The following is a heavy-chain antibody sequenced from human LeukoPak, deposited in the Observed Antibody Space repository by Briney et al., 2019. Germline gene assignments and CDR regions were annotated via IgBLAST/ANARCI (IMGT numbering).Heavy chain of an antibody. CDR2: INHSGST. CDR1: GGSFSGYY. D-gene: IGHD2-21*02. Sequence: SETLSLTCAVYGGSFSGYYWSWIRQPPGKGLEWIGEINHSGSTNYNPSLKSRVTISVDTSKNQFSLKLSSVTAADTAVYYCARPGCGGDCYSGNNWFDPWGQGTLVTVPS. J-gene: IGHJ5*02. V-gene: IGHV4-34*01. CDR3: ARPGCGGDCYSGNNWFDP.